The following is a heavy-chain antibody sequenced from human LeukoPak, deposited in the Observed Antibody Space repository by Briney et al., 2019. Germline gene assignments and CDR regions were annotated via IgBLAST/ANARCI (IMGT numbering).Heavy chain of an antibody. CDR2: IYHSGST. V-gene: IGHV4-4*02. CDR1: GGSISSSNW. D-gene: IGHD4-17*01. Sequence: PSETLSLTCTVSGGSISSSNWWGWVRQPPGKGLEWIGEIYHSGSTNYNPSLKSRVTISVDTSKNQFSLKLSSVTAADTAVYYCARHKRFGHGDYGLYGMDVWGQGTTVTVSS. J-gene: IGHJ6*02. CDR3: ARHKRFGHGDYGLYGMDV.